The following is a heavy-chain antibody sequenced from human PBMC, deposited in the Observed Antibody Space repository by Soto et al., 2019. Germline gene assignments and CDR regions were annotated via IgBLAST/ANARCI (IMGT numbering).Heavy chain of an antibody. CDR1: GGSLSNLY. J-gene: IGHJ5*02. D-gene: IGHD2-8*01. Sequence: SETLSLTCTVSGGSLSNLYWTRILQPPGKGLEWIGYVYYSGNTNYNPSLKSRVTISVDTSKNQFSLKLGSVTAADTAVYYCARCINGVFLNWFDPWGQGTLVTVSS. CDR2: VYYSGNT. V-gene: IGHV4-59*08. CDR3: ARCINGVFLNWFDP.